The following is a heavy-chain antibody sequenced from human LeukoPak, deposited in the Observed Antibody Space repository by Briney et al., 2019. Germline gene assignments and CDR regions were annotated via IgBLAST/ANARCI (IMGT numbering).Heavy chain of an antibody. V-gene: IGHV1-46*01. CDR2: VNPSGGST. CDR1: RYTFTSDS. Sequence: GSVKGSCKASRYTFTSDSAHCVRQTPVQGLECLGIVNPSGGSTAYAQTFQGRVTMTRDTSTNTFYLEFRSLKYEDTAVYYCARVGRYCGGASCYSRFDPWGQGTLVTVSS. D-gene: IGHD2-15*01. CDR3: ARVGRYCGGASCYSRFDP. J-gene: IGHJ5*02.